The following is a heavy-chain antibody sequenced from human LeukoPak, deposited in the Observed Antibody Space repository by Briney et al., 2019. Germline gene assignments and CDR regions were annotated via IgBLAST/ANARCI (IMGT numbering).Heavy chain of an antibody. CDR1: GFTVSSNY. V-gene: IGHV3-23*01. Sequence: GGSLRLSCAASGFTVSSNYMSWVRQAPGKGLEWVSAISGSGGSTYYADSVKGRFTIPRDNSKNTLYLQMNSLRAEDTAVYYCCGLAYSYGYYYYYGMDVWGQGTTVTVSS. CDR3: CGLAYSYGYYYYYGMDV. CDR2: ISGSGGST. J-gene: IGHJ6*02. D-gene: IGHD5-18*01.